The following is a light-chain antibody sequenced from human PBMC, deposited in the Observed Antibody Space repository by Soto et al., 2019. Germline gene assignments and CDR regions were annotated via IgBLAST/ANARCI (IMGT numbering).Light chain of an antibody. CDR1: SSEVGGYNY. CDR2: EVS. CDR3: SSYAGSNNYV. J-gene: IGLJ1*01. V-gene: IGLV2-8*01. Sequence: QSVLTQPPSASGSPGQSVTISCPGTSSEVGGYNYVSWYQQHPGKAPKLMIYEVSKRPSGVPDRFSGSKSGNTASLTVSGLQAEDEADYYCSSYAGSNNYVFGTG.